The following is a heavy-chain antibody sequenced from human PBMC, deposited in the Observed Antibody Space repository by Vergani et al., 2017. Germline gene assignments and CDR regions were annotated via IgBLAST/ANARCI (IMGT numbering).Heavy chain of an antibody. CDR2: ISGPGLST. J-gene: IGHJ4*01. V-gene: IGHV3-23*01. D-gene: IGHD2/OR15-2a*01. CDR1: GFTFSNSA. CDR3: VKEKIDLGSYFFDS. Sequence: EVHLLESGGGLVQSGGSLRLSCAASGFTFSNSAVSWVRQAPGGGLAWVSSISGPGLSTYYSDSVKGRFTISRDNSKNTLFLQMHSLRAEDTAIYYCVKEKIDLGSYFFDSWGHGILVTVSS.